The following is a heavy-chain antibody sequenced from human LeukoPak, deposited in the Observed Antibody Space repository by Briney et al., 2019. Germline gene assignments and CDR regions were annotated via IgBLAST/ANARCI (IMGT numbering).Heavy chain of an antibody. V-gene: IGHV1-2*04. CDR2: INPNSGGT. CDR1: GYTFTGYY. D-gene: IGHD2-15*01. CDR3: AAGSGGFRSWYYFDY. Sequence: ASVKVSCKASGYTFTGYYMHWVRQAPGQGLEWMGWINPNSGGTNYAQKFQGWVTMTRDTSISTAYMELSRLRSDDTAVYYCAAGSGGFRSWYYFDYWGQGTLVTVSS. J-gene: IGHJ4*02.